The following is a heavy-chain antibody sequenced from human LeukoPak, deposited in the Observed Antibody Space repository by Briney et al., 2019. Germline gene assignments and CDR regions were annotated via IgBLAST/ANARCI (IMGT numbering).Heavy chain of an antibody. J-gene: IGHJ4*02. CDR3: ARDGLEPL. CDR1: GGSISSSSYY. CDR2: IYYSGST. V-gene: IGHV4-61*01. D-gene: IGHD3/OR15-3a*01. Sequence: SETLSLTCTVSGGSISSSSYYWGWIRQPPGKGLEWIGYIYYSGSTNYNPSLKSRVTISVDTSKNQFSLKLSSVTAADTAVYYCARDGLEPLWGQGTLVTVSS.